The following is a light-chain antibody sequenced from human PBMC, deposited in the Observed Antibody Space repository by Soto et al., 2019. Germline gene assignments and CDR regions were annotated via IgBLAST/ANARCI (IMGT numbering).Light chain of an antibody. CDR2: AAS. CDR1: QGIRSD. J-gene: IGKJ5*01. V-gene: IGKV1-17*01. Sequence: DIQMTQSPSSLSASVGDRVTITCRASQGIRSDLGWHQWKPGKAPKRLIYAASRLQSGVPSGFSAGGSGTEFILTISSLQPEDSATYYCLQHNDYPNTFGQGTRLESK. CDR3: LQHNDYPNT.